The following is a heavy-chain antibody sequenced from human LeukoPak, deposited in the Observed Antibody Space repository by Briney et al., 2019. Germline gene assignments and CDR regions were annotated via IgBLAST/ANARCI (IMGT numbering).Heavy chain of an antibody. D-gene: IGHD5/OR15-5a*01. CDR2: TSSGSSTI. V-gene: IGHV3-48*04. J-gene: IGHJ4*02. CDR3: ARGPRYSISSMDY. Sequence: GGSLRLSCAASGFTFSSYSMNWVRQAPGKGLEWVSYTSSGSSTIYYADSVKGRFTISRDNAKNSLYLQMNSLRAEDTAVYYCARGPRYSISSMDYWGQGTLVTVSS. CDR1: GFTFSSYS.